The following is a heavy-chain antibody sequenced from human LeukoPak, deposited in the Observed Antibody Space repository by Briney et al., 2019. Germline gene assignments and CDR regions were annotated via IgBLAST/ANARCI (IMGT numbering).Heavy chain of an antibody. CDR1: GYTFTGYY. Sequence: ASVKVSCKASGYTFTGYYMHWVRQAPGQGLEWMGRINPNSGGTNHAQKFQGRVTMTRDTSISTAYMELSSLRSEDTAVYYCARLIAAAGRGYYYYYGMDVWGQGTTVTVSS. CDR3: ARLIAAAGRGYYYYYGMDV. V-gene: IGHV1-2*06. D-gene: IGHD6-13*01. CDR2: INPNSGGT. J-gene: IGHJ6*02.